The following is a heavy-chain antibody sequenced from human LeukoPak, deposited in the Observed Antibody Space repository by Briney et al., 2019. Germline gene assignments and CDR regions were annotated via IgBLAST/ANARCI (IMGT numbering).Heavy chain of an antibody. Sequence: PSETLSLTCAVYGGSFRGYYWSWIRQPPGKGLEWIGEINHSGSTNYNPSLTSRVTISVDTSKNQFSLKLSSVTAAVTAVYYCARLTGTTPWLDPWGQGTLVTVSS. J-gene: IGHJ5*02. CDR1: GGSFRGYY. CDR3: ARLTGTTPWLDP. D-gene: IGHD1-7*01. V-gene: IGHV4-34*01. CDR2: INHSGST.